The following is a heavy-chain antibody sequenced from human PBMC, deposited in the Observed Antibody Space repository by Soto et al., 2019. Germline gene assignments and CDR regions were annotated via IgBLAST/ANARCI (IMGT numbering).Heavy chain of an antibody. CDR1: GGTFSSYA. D-gene: IGHD4-4*01. V-gene: IGHV1-69*13. Sequence: SVKVSFKASGGTFSSYAISWVRQAPGQGLEWMGGIIPIFGTANYAQKFQGRVTITADESTSTAYMELSSLRSEDTAVYYCATKHDYSNYYGMDVWGQGTTVTVSS. J-gene: IGHJ6*02. CDR3: ATKHDYSNYYGMDV. CDR2: IIPIFGTA.